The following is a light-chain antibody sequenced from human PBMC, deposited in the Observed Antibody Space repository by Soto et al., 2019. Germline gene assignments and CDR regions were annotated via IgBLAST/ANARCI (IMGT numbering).Light chain of an antibody. CDR3: VEALQTLT. Sequence: DIVMTQSPLSLPVTPGEAASISCRSSQSLLNSDGYNCLEWYLQRPGQSPQLLIYLGSNRASGVPERISGSGSGTNFTLKISRVGAEDVVIYYCVEALQTLTFGQGTKLEIK. V-gene: IGKV2-28*01. CDR2: LGS. J-gene: IGKJ2*01. CDR1: QSLLNSDGYNC.